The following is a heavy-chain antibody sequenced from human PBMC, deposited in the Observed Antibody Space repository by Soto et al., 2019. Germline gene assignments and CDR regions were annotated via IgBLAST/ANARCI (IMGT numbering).Heavy chain of an antibody. Sequence: SETLSLTCTVSGDSISSHYWSWFRQPPGKGLESIGYIHYTGSPYYNPSLKSRVTISVDTSKKQFSLKLSRLRSDDTAVYYCARASIVVVPAAIGYWGQGTLVTVSS. J-gene: IGHJ4*02. CDR2: IHYTGSP. D-gene: IGHD2-2*01. CDR1: GDSISSHY. V-gene: IGHV4-59*11. CDR3: ARASIVVVPAAIGY.